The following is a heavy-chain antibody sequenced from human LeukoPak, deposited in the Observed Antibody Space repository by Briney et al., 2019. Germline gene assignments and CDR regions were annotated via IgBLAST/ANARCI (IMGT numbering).Heavy chain of an antibody. D-gene: IGHD4-17*01. J-gene: IGHJ4*02. CDR1: GYTFTGYY. V-gene: IGHV1-2*02. CDR2: INPNSGGT. CDR3: ARGLSNDYGDLYYFDY. Sequence: EASVKVSCKASGYTFTGYYMHWVRQAPGQGLEWMGWINPNSGGTNYAQKFQGRVTMTRDTSISTAYMELSRLRSDDTAVYYCARGLSNDYGDLYYFDYWGQGTLVTVSS.